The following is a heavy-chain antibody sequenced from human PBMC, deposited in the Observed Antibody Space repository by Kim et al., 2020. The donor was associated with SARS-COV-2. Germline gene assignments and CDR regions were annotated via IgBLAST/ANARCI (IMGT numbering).Heavy chain of an antibody. D-gene: IGHD3-10*01. CDR1: GFTFSSYA. Sequence: GGSLRLSCAASGFTFSSYAMSWVRQAPGKGLEWVSAISGSGGSTYYADSVKGRFTISRDNSKNTLYLQMNSLRAEDTAVYYCAKEPEVGELLSHSDYYYGMDVWGQGTTVTVSS. J-gene: IGHJ6*02. CDR3: AKEPEVGELLSHSDYYYGMDV. CDR2: ISGSGGST. V-gene: IGHV3-23*01.